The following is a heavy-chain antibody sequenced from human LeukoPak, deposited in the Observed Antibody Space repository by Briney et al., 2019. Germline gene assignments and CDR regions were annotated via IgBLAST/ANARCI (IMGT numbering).Heavy chain of an antibody. CDR2: IYPGDSDT. J-gene: IGHJ4*02. CDR3: ARKRYGSGSYYPYYFDY. CDR1: GYSFTSYW. V-gene: IGHV5-51*01. D-gene: IGHD3-10*01. Sequence: GESLKISCKGSGYSFTSYWIGWVRQMPGKGLEWMGIIYPGDSDTSYSPSFQGQVTISADKSISTAYLQWSSLKASDTAMYYCARKRYGSGSYYPYYFDYWGQGTLVTVSS.